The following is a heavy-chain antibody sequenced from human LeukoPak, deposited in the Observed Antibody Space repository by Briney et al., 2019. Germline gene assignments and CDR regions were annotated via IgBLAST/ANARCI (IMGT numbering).Heavy chain of an antibody. V-gene: IGHV1-2*02. Sequence: ASVKVSCKASGYTFTGYYMHWVRQAPGQGLEWMGWINPNSGGTNFAQKFQGRVTMTRDTPISTAYMELNRLRSDDTALYYCATVYSSGWYFEYWGQGTLVTVSS. J-gene: IGHJ4*02. CDR1: GYTFTGYY. CDR2: INPNSGGT. D-gene: IGHD6-19*01. CDR3: ATVYSSGWYFEY.